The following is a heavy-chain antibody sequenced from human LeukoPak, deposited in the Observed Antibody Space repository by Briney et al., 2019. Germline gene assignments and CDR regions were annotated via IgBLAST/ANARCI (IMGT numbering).Heavy chain of an antibody. CDR3: ANDWLRYSSGELFDY. CDR1: GFTFSSYA. V-gene: IGHV3-23*01. D-gene: IGHD6-19*01. CDR2: ISGSGGST. Sequence: PGGSLRLSCAASGFTFSSYAMSWVRQAPGKGLECVSAISGSGGSTYYADSVKGRFTISRDNSKNTLYLQMNSLRAEDTAVYYCANDWLRYSSGELFDYWGQGTLVTVSS. J-gene: IGHJ4*02.